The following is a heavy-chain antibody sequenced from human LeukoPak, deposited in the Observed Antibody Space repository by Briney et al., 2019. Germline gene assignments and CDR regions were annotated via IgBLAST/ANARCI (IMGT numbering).Heavy chain of an antibody. V-gene: IGHV1-2*02. CDR1: GYSFTHHN. D-gene: IGHD4-17*01. J-gene: IGHJ4*01. Sequence: GAPVRVSCKASGYSFTHHNVHWVRQAPGQALEWMGWIKPNNGDTKFSQKFQDRVTLTSDTSIDTAYMEMSGLTSDDTAIYYCARVLSAVTSTFDYWG. CDR3: ARVLSAVTSTFDY. CDR2: IKPNNGDT.